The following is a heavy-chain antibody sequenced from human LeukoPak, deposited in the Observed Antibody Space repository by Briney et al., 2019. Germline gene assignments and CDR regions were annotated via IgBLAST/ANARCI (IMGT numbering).Heavy chain of an antibody. D-gene: IGHD3-10*01. CDR1: GGSISSYY. Sequence: SETLSLTCTVSGGSISSYYWSWIRQPPGKGLEWIGYIYYSGSTNYNPSLKSRVTISVDTSKNQFSLKLSSVTAADTAVYYCAREGLLWFGTPDYWGQGTLVTVSS. CDR3: AREGLLWFGTPDY. CDR2: IYYSGST. J-gene: IGHJ4*02. V-gene: IGHV4-59*01.